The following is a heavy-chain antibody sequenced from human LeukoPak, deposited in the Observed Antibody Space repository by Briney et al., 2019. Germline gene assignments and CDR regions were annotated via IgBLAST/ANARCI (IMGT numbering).Heavy chain of an antibody. CDR3: ARDLYDYGSY. J-gene: IGHJ4*02. CDR2: IYSGGTT. V-gene: IGHV3-66*01. CDR1: GFTVSSTY. Sequence: GGSLRLSCAASGFTVSSTYMSWVRRAPGKGLEWVSVIYSGGTTYYADSVKGRLTISRDNSKNTLYLQMNSLRTEDTAVYYCARDLYDYGSYWGQGTLVTVSS. D-gene: IGHD4/OR15-4a*01.